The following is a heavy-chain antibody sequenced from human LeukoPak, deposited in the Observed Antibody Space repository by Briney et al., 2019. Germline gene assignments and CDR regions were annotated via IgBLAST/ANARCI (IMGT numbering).Heavy chain of an antibody. D-gene: IGHD6-19*01. Sequence: SETLSLTCTVSGGSINGYYWSWIRKPPGKGLEWIGYIYYSGTTNYNPSLKSRITISLDTSTNQFSLKLSSVTAADTAVYYCAGSGWEEDAFDIWGQGTMVTVSS. J-gene: IGHJ3*02. CDR2: IYYSGTT. CDR1: GGSINGYY. V-gene: IGHV4-59*08. CDR3: AGSGWEEDAFDI.